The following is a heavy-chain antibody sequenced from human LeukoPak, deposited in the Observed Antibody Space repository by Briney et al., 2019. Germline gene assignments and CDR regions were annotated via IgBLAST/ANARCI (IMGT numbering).Heavy chain of an antibody. J-gene: IGHJ6*02. Sequence: PSETLSLTCTVSGGSISRYYWSWIRQPPGKGLEWIGYIYYSGSTNYNPSLKSRVTISVDTSKNQFSLKLSSVTAADTAVYYCASGRQQLAHYGMDVWGQGTTVTDSS. V-gene: IGHV4-59*01. CDR1: GGSISRYY. CDR2: IYYSGST. CDR3: ASGRQQLAHYGMDV. D-gene: IGHD6-13*01.